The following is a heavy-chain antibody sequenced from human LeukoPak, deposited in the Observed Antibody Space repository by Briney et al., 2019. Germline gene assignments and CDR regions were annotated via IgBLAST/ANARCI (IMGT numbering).Heavy chain of an antibody. Sequence: SETLSLTCTVSGGSISSSGYYWCWIRQHPGKGLEWIASIYYSGSTYYNPSLKNRVTISVDTSKNQLSLKLSSLTAADTAVYYCARHEYSGSYYGLSWFDPWGQGTLVTVSS. D-gene: IGHD1-26*01. CDR1: GGSISSSGYY. V-gene: IGHV4-39*01. CDR3: ARHEYSGSYYGLSWFDP. J-gene: IGHJ5*02. CDR2: IYYSGST.